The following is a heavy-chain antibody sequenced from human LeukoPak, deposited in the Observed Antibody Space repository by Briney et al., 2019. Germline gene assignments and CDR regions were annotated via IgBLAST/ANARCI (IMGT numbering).Heavy chain of an antibody. J-gene: IGHJ6*02. CDR3: AKDGNYDFWSGYLGGMDV. CDR1: GFTFSSYA. Sequence: PGGSLRLSCAASGFTFSSYAMSWVRQAPGKGLEWVSAISGSGGSTYYADSVKGRFTISRDNSKNTLYLQMNSLRAEDTAVHYCAKDGNYDFWSGYLGGMDVWGQGTTVTVSS. D-gene: IGHD3-3*01. V-gene: IGHV3-23*01. CDR2: ISGSGGST.